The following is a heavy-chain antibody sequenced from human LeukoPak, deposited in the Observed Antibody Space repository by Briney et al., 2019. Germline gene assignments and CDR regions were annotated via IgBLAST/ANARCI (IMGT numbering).Heavy chain of an antibody. CDR3: ARPPDLAATGY. CDR2: IYHKGNT. J-gene: IGHJ4*02. Sequence: PSETLSLTCTVSGDSISGSPYYWAWIRQTPGKGFEWIGSIYHKGNTYYNPPLKSRVVISVDTSKNQFSLKLASLTAADTAVYYCARPPDLAATGYWGQGTLVTVSS. V-gene: IGHV4-39*01. D-gene: IGHD6-13*01. CDR1: GDSISGSPYY.